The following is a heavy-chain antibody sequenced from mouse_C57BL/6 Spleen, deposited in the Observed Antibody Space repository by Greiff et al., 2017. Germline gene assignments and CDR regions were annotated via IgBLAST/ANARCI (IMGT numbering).Heavy chain of an antibody. CDR1: GYTFTDYE. D-gene: IGHD2-12*01. CDR3: TRLRLGYYFDY. J-gene: IGHJ2*01. Sequence: QVQLQQSGAELVRPGASVTLSCKASGYTFTDYEMHWVKQTPVHGLEWIGAIDPETGGTAYNQKFKGKAILTADKSSSTAYMELRSLTSEDSAVYYCTRLRLGYYFDYWGQGTTRTVSS. V-gene: IGHV1-15*01. CDR2: IDPETGGT.